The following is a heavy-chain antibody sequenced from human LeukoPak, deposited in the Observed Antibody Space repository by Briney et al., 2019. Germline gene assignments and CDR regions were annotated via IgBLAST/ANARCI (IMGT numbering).Heavy chain of an antibody. V-gene: IGHV3-30-3*01. CDR3: ASERFGELLFIFDY. D-gene: IGHD3-10*01. CDR1: GFTFSSYA. Sequence: PGGSLRLSCAASGFTFSSYAMHWVRQAPGKGLEWVAVISYDGSNKYYADSVKGRFTISRDNSKNTLYLQMNSLRAEDTAVYYCASERFGELLFIFDYWGQVTLVTVSS. CDR2: ISYDGSNK. J-gene: IGHJ4*02.